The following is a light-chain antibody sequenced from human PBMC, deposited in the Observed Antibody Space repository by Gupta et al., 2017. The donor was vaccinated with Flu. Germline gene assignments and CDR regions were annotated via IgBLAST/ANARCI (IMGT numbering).Light chain of an antibody. CDR3: QPTDPSDRWV. J-gene: IGLJ3*02. CDR2: EHN. Sequence: FMLIQPHSVSESPGKSVILSCTRSSGSTASHYVQWYQQPPGSAPTTVIYEHNQRPSGVPARFAGSIDGSSNAASLTISGLTPDDEADYYCQPTDPSDRWVFGGGTKLTVL. CDR1: SGSTASHY. V-gene: IGLV6-57*03.